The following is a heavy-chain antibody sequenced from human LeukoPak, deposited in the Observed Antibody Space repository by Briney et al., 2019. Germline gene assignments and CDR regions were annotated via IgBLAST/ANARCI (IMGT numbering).Heavy chain of an antibody. CDR2: IIPIFGTA. D-gene: IGHD4-11*01. Sequence: ASVKVSCKAPGGTFSSYAISWVRQAPGQGLEWMGGIIPIFGTANYAQKFQGRVTITADESTSTAYMELSSLRSEDTAVYYCARDDASNYYFDYWGQGTLVTVSS. CDR1: GGTFSSYA. CDR3: ARDDASNYYFDY. V-gene: IGHV1-69*13. J-gene: IGHJ4*02.